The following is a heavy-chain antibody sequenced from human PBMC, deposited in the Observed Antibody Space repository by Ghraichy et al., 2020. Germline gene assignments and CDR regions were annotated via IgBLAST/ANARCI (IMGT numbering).Heavy chain of an antibody. CDR2: IYYSGST. CDR1: GGSISSYY. D-gene: IGHD2-15*01. Sequence: SETLSLTCTVSGGSISSYYWSWIRQPPGKGLEWIGYIYYSGSTNYNPSLKSRVTISVDTSKNQFSLKLSSVTAADTAVYYCARGRCSGGSCYLHYYYYGMDVWGQGTTVTVSS. J-gene: IGHJ6*02. CDR3: ARGRCSGGSCYLHYYYYGMDV. V-gene: IGHV4-59*01.